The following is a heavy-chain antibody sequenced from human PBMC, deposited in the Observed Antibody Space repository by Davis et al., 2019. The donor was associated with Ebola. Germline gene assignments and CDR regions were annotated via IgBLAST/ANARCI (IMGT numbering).Heavy chain of an antibody. V-gene: IGHV3-21*04. J-gene: IGHJ6*02. CDR2: ISSSSSYI. CDR3: ARRFLDYGDLYYYYVMDV. D-gene: IGHD4-17*01. Sequence: PGGSLRLSCAASGFTFSSYSMNWVRQAPGKGLEWVSSISSSSSYIYYADSVKGRFTISRDNAKNSLYLQMNSLRAEDTAVYYCARRFLDYGDLYYYYVMDVWGQGTTVTVSS. CDR1: GFTFSSYS.